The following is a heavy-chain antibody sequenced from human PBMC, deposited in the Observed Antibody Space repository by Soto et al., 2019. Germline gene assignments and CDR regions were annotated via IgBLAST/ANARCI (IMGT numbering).Heavy chain of an antibody. CDR3: ARDLSWSPIDSYYYFGMDV. Sequence: GGSLRLSCAASGFTFSSYSMNWVRQAPGKGLEWVSYISSSSSTIYYADSVKGRFTISRDNAKNSLYLQMNSLRDEDTAVYYCARDLSWSPIDSYYYFGMDVWGQGTTVTSP. CDR1: GFTFSSYS. V-gene: IGHV3-48*02. D-gene: IGHD1-26*01. CDR2: ISSSSSTI. J-gene: IGHJ6*02.